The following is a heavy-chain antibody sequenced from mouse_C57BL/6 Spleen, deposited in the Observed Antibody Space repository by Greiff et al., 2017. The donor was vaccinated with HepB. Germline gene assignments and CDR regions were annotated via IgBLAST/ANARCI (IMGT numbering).Heavy chain of an antibody. D-gene: IGHD2-2*01. CDR1: GFNIKDYY. J-gene: IGHJ3*01. Sequence: EVQLQQSGAELVKPGASVKLSCTASGFNIKDYYMHWVKQRTEQGLEWIGRIDPEDGETKYAPKFQRKATITADTSSNTAYLQLSSLTSEDTAVYYCASQPLYGYDGWFAYWGQGTLVTVSA. CDR3: ASQPLYGYDGWFAY. V-gene: IGHV14-2*01. CDR2: IDPEDGET.